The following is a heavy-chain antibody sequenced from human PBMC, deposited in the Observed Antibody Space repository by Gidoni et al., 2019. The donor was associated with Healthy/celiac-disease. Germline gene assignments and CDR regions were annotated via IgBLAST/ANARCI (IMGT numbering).Heavy chain of an antibody. Sequence: GETIYAQKFQGRVTMTEDTSTDTAYMELSSLRSEDTAVYYCATAALLLFDYWGQGTLVTVSS. CDR3: ATAALLLFDY. J-gene: IGHJ4*02. CDR2: GET. D-gene: IGHD2-15*01. V-gene: IGHV1-24*01.